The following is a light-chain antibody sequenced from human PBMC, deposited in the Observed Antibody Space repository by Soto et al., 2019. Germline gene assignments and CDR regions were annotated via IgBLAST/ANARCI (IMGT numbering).Light chain of an antibody. CDR3: SSYTSSSTLEV. J-gene: IGLJ1*01. V-gene: IGLV2-14*01. CDR2: DVS. Sequence: QSVLTQPASVSGSPGQSITISCTGTSSDVGAYNYVSWYQQHPGKAPKLMIYDVSNRPSGVSNRFSGSKSGNTASLTISGLQAEDEADYYCSSYTSSSTLEVFGTGTKVTV. CDR1: SSDVGAYNY.